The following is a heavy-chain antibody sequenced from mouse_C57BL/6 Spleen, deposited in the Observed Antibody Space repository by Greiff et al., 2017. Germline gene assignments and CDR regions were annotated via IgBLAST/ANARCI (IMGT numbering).Heavy chain of an antibody. J-gene: IGHJ4*01. Sequence: EVKLMESEGGLVQPGSSMKLSCTASGFTFSDYYMAWVRQVPEKGLEWVANINYDGSSTYYLDSLKSRFIISRDNAKNILYLQMSSLKSEDTATYYCERRNWGYALDYWGQGTSVTVSS. CDR3: ERRNWGYALDY. V-gene: IGHV5-16*01. D-gene: IGHD4-1*01. CDR1: GFTFSDYY. CDR2: INYDGSST.